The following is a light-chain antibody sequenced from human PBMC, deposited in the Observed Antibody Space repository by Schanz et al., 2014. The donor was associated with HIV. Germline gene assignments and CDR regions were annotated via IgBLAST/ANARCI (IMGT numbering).Light chain of an antibody. CDR2: DGS. V-gene: IGKV1-39*01. J-gene: IGKJ4*01. CDR1: ENINTY. CDR3: QQAYDPPFT. Sequence: DIQMTQSPASLSASLGARVTITCRASENINTYVNWYQHKPGKAPNLLMYDGSTPQSGVPSRFSGRGSGTDFTLTITSVHPEDFATYYCQQAYDPPFTFGGGTKV.